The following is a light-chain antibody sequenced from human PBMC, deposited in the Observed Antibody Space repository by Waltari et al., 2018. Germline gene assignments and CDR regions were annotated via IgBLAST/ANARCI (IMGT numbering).Light chain of an antibody. CDR3: CSYAGSSPYV. Sequence: QSALTQPASVSGSPGQSNTISCTGTSSDVGCYNLVSWYQQHPGKAPKRMIYEGSKRPSGVSNRFSGSKSGNTASLTISGLQAEDEADYYCCSYAGSSPYVFGTGTKVTVL. CDR1: SSDVGCYNL. V-gene: IGLV2-23*01. CDR2: EGS. J-gene: IGLJ1*01.